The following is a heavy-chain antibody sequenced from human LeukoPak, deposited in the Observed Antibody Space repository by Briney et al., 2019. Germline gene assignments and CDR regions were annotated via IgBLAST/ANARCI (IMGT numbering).Heavy chain of an antibody. Sequence: GASLKISCKGSGSSFTSYWIGWVRQMPGKGLEWMGIIYPGDSDSRYSPSFQGQVTISADKSISTAYLQWSSLKASDTAMYYCARSYCSGGSCYDYWGQGTLVTVSS. CDR2: IYPGDSDS. J-gene: IGHJ4*02. D-gene: IGHD2-15*01. V-gene: IGHV5-51*01. CDR1: GSSFTSYW. CDR3: ARSYCSGGSCYDY.